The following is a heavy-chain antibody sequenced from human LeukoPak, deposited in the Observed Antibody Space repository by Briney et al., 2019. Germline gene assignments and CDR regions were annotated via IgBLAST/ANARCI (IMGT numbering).Heavy chain of an antibody. V-gene: IGHV3-74*01. D-gene: IGHD3-10*01. Sequence: GGSLRLSCAASGFAFSSYWMHWVRQAPGKGLVWVSRINSDGSSTSYADSVKGRFTISRGNAKNTLYLQMNSLRAEDTAVYYCAREYYYGSGSHEYYYGMDVWGKGTTVTVSS. J-gene: IGHJ6*04. CDR3: AREYYYGSGSHEYYYGMDV. CDR1: GFAFSSYW. CDR2: INSDGSST.